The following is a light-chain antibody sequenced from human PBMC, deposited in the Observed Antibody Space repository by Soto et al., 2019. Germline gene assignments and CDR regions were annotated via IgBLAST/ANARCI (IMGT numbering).Light chain of an antibody. CDR3: CSYTGSRTLL. V-gene: IGLV2-14*01. Sequence: QSALTQPASVSWSPGQSITISCTGSSIDVGGYDYVSWYQQHPGKAPKLMIYAVSNRPSGVSNRFSGSKSGNTASLTISGLQAEDEADYYCCSYTGSRTLLFGGGTKLTVL. J-gene: IGLJ2*01. CDR1: SIDVGGYDY. CDR2: AVS.